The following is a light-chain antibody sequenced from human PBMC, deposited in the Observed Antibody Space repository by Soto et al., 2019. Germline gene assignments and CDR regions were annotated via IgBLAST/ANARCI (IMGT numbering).Light chain of an antibody. Sequence: EIVMTQSPATLSVSPGDSATLSCRASESVTSSLAWYQQKPGQPPRLLIYAASTRATDVPARFSGGGSETEFTLTISSLQSEDFAVYFCQQYNIWPLWTFGQGTKVDI. CDR2: AAS. CDR3: QQYNIWPLWT. CDR1: ESVTSS. V-gene: IGKV3-15*01. J-gene: IGKJ1*01.